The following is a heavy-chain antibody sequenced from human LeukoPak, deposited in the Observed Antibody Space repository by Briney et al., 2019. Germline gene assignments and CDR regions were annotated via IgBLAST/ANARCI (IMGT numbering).Heavy chain of an antibody. Sequence: SETLSLTCTVSGGSISSYYWSWIRQPPGKGLVWIGYIYYSGSTNYNPSLKSRVTISVDTSKNQFSLKLSSVTAADTAVYYCARGVTIAAAVEFDYWGRGTLVTVSS. CDR3: ARGVTIAAAVEFDY. V-gene: IGHV4-59*01. CDR2: IYYSGST. D-gene: IGHD6-13*01. CDR1: GGSISSYY. J-gene: IGHJ4*02.